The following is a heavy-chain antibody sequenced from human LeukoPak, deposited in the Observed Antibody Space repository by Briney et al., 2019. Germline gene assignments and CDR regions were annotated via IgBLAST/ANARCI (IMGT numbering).Heavy chain of an antibody. Sequence: GGSLRLSCAASGFTFSNYGMNWVRRAPGKGLEWVSSISYSSSYIYYADSVKGRFTISRDNAKNSLYLQMNSLRAEDTAVYYCAREWDALGATSDYWGQGTLVTVSS. CDR3: AREWDALGATSDY. D-gene: IGHD1-26*01. V-gene: IGHV3-21*01. CDR2: ISYSSSYI. J-gene: IGHJ4*02. CDR1: GFTFSNYG.